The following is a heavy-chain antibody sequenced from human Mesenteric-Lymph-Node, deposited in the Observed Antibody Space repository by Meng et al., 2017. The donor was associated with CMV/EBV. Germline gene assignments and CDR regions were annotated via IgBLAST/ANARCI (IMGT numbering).Heavy chain of an antibody. CDR2: IYPGDSDS. CDR1: GYSFNTYW. CDR3: ARRYSGQYYFDY. Sequence: KVSCKGSGYSFNTYWIGWVRQMPGKGLEWMGIIYPGDSDSRYSPSFQGQVTFSADKSISTAYLQWSSLKASDTAMYYCARRYSGQYYFDYWGQGTLVTVSS. J-gene: IGHJ4*02. V-gene: IGHV5-51*01. D-gene: IGHD5-12*01.